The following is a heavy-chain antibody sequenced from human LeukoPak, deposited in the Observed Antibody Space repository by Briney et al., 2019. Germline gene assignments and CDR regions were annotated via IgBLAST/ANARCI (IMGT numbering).Heavy chain of an antibody. CDR2: ISGSGGST. V-gene: IGHV3-23*01. D-gene: IGHD4-23*01. Sequence: PGGSLRLSCAVSGFTFSNYAMSWVRQAPGKGLEWVSHISGSGGSTYYADSVKARFTISRDNSKNTLYLQMNSLRAEDTAVYYCAKGTTVVTVYFDYWGQGILVTVSS. J-gene: IGHJ4*02. CDR3: AKGTTVVTVYFDY. CDR1: GFTFSNYA.